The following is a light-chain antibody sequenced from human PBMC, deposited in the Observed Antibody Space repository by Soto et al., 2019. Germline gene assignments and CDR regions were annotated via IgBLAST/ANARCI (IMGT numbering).Light chain of an antibody. CDR3: QQYHNSLWT. CDR2: WAS. CDR1: RIGLSSANNKNH. Sequence: DLFLAPTPDSLSVSLGERATISCKSRRIGLSSANNKNHLAWFQQKPGQPPKMVIYWASTRQSGVPERFAGSGSGTDFTLTITSLQAEDFAVYYCQQYHNSLWTFGQGTKVHIK. V-gene: IGKV4-1*01. J-gene: IGKJ1*01.